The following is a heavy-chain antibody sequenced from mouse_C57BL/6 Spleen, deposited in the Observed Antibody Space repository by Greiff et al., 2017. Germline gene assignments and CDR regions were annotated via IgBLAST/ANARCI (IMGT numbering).Heavy chain of an antibody. CDR2: IYPGSGST. D-gene: IGHD1-1*01. CDR1: GYTFTSYW. CDR3: AREGIYYYGSSPLYYFDY. Sequence: QVQLQQPGAELVKPGASVKMSCKASGYTFTSYWITWVKQRPGQGLEWIGDIYPGSGSTNYNEKFKSKATLTVDTSSSTAYLQLSSLTSEDSAVYYCAREGIYYYGSSPLYYFDYWGQGTTLTVSS. V-gene: IGHV1-55*01. J-gene: IGHJ2*01.